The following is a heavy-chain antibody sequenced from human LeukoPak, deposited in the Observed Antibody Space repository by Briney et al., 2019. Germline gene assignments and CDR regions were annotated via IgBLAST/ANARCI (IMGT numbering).Heavy chain of an antibody. CDR3: ARGEMVQVY. CDR2: INTDGSTT. J-gene: IGHJ4*02. Sequence: GGSLRLSCAASGFTFSSYSMNWVRQAPGKGLVWVSRINTDGSTTSYADSVKGRLTISRDNAKNTLYLQMNSLRADDTAVYYCARGEMVQVYWGQGTLVTVSS. V-gene: IGHV3-74*01. CDR1: GFTFSSYS. D-gene: IGHD5-24*01.